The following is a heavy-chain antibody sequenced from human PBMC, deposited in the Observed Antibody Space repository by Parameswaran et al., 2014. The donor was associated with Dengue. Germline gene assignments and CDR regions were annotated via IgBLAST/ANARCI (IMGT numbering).Heavy chain of an antibody. CDR1: GGSFSGYY. J-gene: IGHJ6*03. D-gene: IGHD3-10*01. V-gene: IGHV4-34*01. CDR3: AREVRITMVRGVIITGYMDV. Sequence: SETLSLTCAVYGGSFSGYYWSWIRQPPGKGLEWIGEINHSGSTNYNPSLKSRVTISVDTSKNQFSLKLSSVTAADTAVYYCAREVRITMVRGVIITGYMDVRGKGTTVTVSS. CDR2: INHSGST.